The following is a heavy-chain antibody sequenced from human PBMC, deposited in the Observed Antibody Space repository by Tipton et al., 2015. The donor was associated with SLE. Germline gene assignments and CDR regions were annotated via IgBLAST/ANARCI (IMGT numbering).Heavy chain of an antibody. J-gene: IGHJ4*02. CDR3: ASILGNTNPSDF. Sequence: SLRLSCAASGFTFRTYGMHWVRQAPGKGLEWVSFIRFDGNVKQYADSVRGRFTSSRDNSKNTLSLQMDSLRPEDTSIYYCASILGNTNPSDFWGQGTLVTVPS. CDR1: GFTFRTYG. CDR2: IRFDGNVK. V-gene: IGHV3-30*02. D-gene: IGHD2-8*01.